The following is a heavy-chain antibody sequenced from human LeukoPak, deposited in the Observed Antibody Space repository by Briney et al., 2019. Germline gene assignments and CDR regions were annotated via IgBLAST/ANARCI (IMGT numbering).Heavy chain of an antibody. V-gene: IGHV3-74*01. CDR3: ARARSYYYDSSGYLYY. Sequence: GXSLRLSCAASGFTFSSYWMHWVRQAPGKGLGCVSRINSDGSSTNYADSVKGGVTISRDNSKNTLYLQMNSLRAEDTAVYYCARARSYYYDSSGYLYYWGQGILVTVSS. CDR2: INSDGSST. D-gene: IGHD3-22*01. J-gene: IGHJ4*02. CDR1: GFTFSSYW.